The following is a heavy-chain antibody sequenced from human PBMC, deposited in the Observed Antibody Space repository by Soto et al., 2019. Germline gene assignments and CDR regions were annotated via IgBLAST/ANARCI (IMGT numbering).Heavy chain of an antibody. CDR3: ARAFTTSAPLDY. Sequence: QVQLQESGPGLVKPSETLSLTCTVSGGSISSYYWSWIRQPPGKGLEWIGYIYYSGSTNYNPSLKSRVTISVATSKNQFSLKLSSVTAADTAVYYCARAFTTSAPLDYWGQGTLVTVSS. CDR1: GGSISSYY. V-gene: IGHV4-59*01. D-gene: IGHD3-3*01. J-gene: IGHJ4*02. CDR2: IYYSGST.